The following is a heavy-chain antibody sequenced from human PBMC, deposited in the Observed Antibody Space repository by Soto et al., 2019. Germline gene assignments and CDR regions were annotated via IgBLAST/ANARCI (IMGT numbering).Heavy chain of an antibody. J-gene: IGHJ4*02. CDR1: GFTFSSYG. Sequence: QVQLVESGGGVVQPGRSLRLSCAASGFTFSSYGMHWVRQAPGKGLEWVAVISYAGSNKYYADSVKGRFTISRDNSKTTLYLQMNSLRAEDTAVYYCARSPYSVSYLAYFDYWGQGTLVTVSS. D-gene: IGHD1-26*01. V-gene: IGHV3-30*03. CDR2: ISYAGSNK. CDR3: ARSPYSVSYLAYFDY.